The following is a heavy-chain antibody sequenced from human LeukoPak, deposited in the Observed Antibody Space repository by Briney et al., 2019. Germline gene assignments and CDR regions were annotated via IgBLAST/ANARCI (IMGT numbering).Heavy chain of an antibody. CDR1: GFTVSTNC. CDR3: ARVDTVMAYYFDL. D-gene: IGHD5-18*01. CDR2: IYSGGTT. V-gene: IGHV3-53*04. Sequence: PGGSLRLSCAASGFTVSTNCMTWVPQAPGKGLEWVSTIYSGGTTYYADSVMGRFTISRHNSRNTLHLQMNSLRAEDTAVYYCARVDTVMAYYFDLWGQGTLVTVSS. J-gene: IGHJ4*02.